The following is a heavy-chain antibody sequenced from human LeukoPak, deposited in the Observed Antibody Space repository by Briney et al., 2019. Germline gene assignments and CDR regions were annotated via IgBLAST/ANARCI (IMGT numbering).Heavy chain of an antibody. CDR1: GFTFSSYS. CDR2: ISSSSSYI. Sequence: PGRSLRLSCAASGFTFSSYSMNWVRQAPGKGLEWVSSISSSSSYIYYADSVKGRFTISRDNAKNSLYLQMNSLRAEDTAVYYCAFLSSSSSSAFDIWGQGTMVTVSS. CDR3: AFLSSSSSSAFDI. J-gene: IGHJ3*02. D-gene: IGHD6-6*01. V-gene: IGHV3-21*01.